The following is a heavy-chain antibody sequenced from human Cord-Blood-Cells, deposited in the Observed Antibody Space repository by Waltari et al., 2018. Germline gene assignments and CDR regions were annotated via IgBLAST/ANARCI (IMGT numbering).Heavy chain of an antibody. CDR2: SNPNSGGT. V-gene: IGHV1-2*04. CDR1: GYNFPGYY. CDR3: ASGGGYSSSWYYFDY. J-gene: IGHJ4*02. Sequence: QVQLVQSGAEVKKPGASVKVSCKASGYNFPGYYMHWVRQAPVQGLGWMGWSNPNSGGTNYAQKFQGWVSMTRDTSISTAYMELSRLRSDDTAVYYCASGGGYSSSWYYFDYWGQGTLVTVSS. D-gene: IGHD6-13*01.